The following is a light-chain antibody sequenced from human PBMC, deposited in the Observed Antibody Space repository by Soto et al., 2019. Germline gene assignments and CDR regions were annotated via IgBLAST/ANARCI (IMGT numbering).Light chain of an antibody. V-gene: IGKV1-5*03. CDR1: QSIDTW. J-gene: IGKJ1*01. CDR3: QQYNSYRA. Sequence: DIQMTQSPSTLSASVGDRVTITCRASQSIDTWLAWHQQKPGQVPKLLISKASSLESGVPSRFSGSGSGTEFTLTISSLPPDDSATYYCQQYNSYRAFGQGTKVDI. CDR2: KAS.